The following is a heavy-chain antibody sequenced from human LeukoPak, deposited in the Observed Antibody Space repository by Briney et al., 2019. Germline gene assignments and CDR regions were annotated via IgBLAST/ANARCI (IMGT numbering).Heavy chain of an antibody. CDR2: IYSGGST. CDR3: ATDGSTIGARYYFDN. Sequence: GGSLRLSCAASGFTVSSNYMSWVRQAPGKGLEWVSVIYSGGSTYYADSVKGRFTISRDNSKNTLYLQMNSLRAEDTAVYYCATDGSTIGARYYFDNWGQGTLVTVSS. V-gene: IGHV3-53*05. CDR1: GFTVSSNY. J-gene: IGHJ4*02. D-gene: IGHD6-6*01.